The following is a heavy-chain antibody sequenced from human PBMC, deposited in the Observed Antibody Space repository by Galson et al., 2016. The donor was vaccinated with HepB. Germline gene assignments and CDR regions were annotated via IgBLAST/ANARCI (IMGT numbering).Heavy chain of an antibody. CDR1: GFTFSSYG. Sequence: SLRLSCAASGFTFSSYGMHWVRQAPGKGLEWVAVTAYGGSNKYYADSVKGRFTISRDNSKNTLYLQMNSLRPEDTAVYFCAKAGYHGADAYYYYFDYWGQGTLVTVSS. CDR3: AKAGYHGADAYYYYFDY. V-gene: IGHV3-30*18. CDR2: TAYGGSNK. D-gene: IGHD3-16*01. J-gene: IGHJ4*02.